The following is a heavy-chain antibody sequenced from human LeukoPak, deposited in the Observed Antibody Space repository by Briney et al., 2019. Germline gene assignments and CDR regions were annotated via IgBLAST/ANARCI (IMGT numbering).Heavy chain of an antibody. CDR1: GFTFSDYS. J-gene: IGHJ4*02. D-gene: IGHD6-13*01. CDR3: ARERGAGLSSSWVDY. CDR2: ISSSGNYI. V-gene: IGHV3-21*04. Sequence: GGSLRFSCAASGFTFSDYSINWVRQAPGKGLEWVSSISSSGNYIYYADSMKGRFTISRDNAKNSLFLQMNSLRAEDTAVYYCARERGAGLSSSWVDYWGQGTLVTVSS.